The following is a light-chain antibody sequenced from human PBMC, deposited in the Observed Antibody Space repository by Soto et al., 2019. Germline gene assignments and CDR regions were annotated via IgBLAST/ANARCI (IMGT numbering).Light chain of an antibody. CDR1: RSITWSY. CDR2: GAS. CDR3: QHYVTAPYT. Sequence: IVLPQSPGILSLSPGERATLSCRASRSITWSYLAWYQKKPGQAPRLLIYGASRRPSGIPARFSGSGSGTDFTLTITTLEPEEAAAYYCQHYVTAPYTFGQGTKREI. J-gene: IGKJ2*01. V-gene: IGKV3-20*01.